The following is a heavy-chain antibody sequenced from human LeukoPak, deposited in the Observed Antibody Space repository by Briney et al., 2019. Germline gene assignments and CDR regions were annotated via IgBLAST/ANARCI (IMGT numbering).Heavy chain of an antibody. Sequence: PGGSLRLSCAASGFTFSNAWMIWVRQAPGKGLEWVSLIYSDGTPYYVDSVKGRIIISRDNSKNTLFLQMNSLRAEDTAVYYCARGRSLGMDVWGQGTTVTVSS. CDR1: GFTFSNAW. CDR2: IYSDGTP. V-gene: IGHV3-53*01. CDR3: ARGRSLGMDV. J-gene: IGHJ6*02.